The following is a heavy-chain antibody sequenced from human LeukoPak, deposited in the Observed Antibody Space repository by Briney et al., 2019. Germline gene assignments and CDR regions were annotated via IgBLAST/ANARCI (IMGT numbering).Heavy chain of an antibody. CDR1: GFTFSNYA. CDR2: IRYDGSNK. J-gene: IGHJ4*02. CDR3: AKDTRGDYGWDFDY. D-gene: IGHD3-10*01. Sequence: PGGSLRLSCAASGFTFSNYAMRWVRQAPGKGLEWVAFIRYDGSNKYYADSVKGRFTISRDNSKNTLYLQMNSLRAEDAAVYYCAKDTRGDYGWDFDYWGQGTLVTVSS. V-gene: IGHV3-30*02.